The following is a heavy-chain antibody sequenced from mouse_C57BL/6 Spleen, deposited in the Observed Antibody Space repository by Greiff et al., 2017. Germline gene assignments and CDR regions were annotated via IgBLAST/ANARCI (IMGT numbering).Heavy chain of an antibody. D-gene: IGHD2-13*01. J-gene: IGHJ3*01. CDR1: GFNIKDDY. CDR2: IDPENGDT. V-gene: IGHV14-4*01. CDR3: TAFYSDLAY. Sequence: VQLQQSGAELVRPGASVKLSCTASGFNIKDDYMHWVKQRPEQGLEWIGWIDPENGDTEYASKFQGKATITADTSSITAYLQLSSLTSEDTAVYYCTAFYSDLAYWGQGTLVTVSA.